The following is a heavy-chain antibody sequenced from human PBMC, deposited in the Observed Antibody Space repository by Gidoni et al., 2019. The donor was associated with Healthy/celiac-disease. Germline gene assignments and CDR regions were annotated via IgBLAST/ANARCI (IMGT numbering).Heavy chain of an antibody. J-gene: IGHJ6*02. CDR3: ARDGPYGVGYYGMDV. V-gene: IGHV4-59*01. D-gene: IGHD2-15*01. CDR2: IYYSGST. Sequence: QVQLQESGPGLVKPSETLSLPCTVSGGSISSYYWSWIRQPPGKGLEWIGYIYYSGSTNYNPSLKSRVTISVDTSKNQFSLKLSSVTAADTAVYYCARDGPYGVGYYGMDVWGQGTTVTVSS. CDR1: GGSISSYY.